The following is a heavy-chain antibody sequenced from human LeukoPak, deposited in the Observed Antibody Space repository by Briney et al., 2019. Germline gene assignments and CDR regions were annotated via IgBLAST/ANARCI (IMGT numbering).Heavy chain of an antibody. V-gene: IGHV3-21*04. Sequence: PGGSLRLSCAASGFTFSSYSMNWVRQAPGKGLEWVSSMSSSSSYIYYADSVKGRFTISRDNAKNSLYLQMNSLRSEDTAVYYCARASNTAGGYYYYMDVWGKGTTVTVSS. J-gene: IGHJ6*03. CDR2: MSSSSSYI. CDR1: GFTFSSYS. D-gene: IGHD5-18*01. CDR3: ARASNTAGGYYYYMDV.